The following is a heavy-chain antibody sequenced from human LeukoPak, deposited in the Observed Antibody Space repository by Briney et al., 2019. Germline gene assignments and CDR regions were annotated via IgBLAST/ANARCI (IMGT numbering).Heavy chain of an antibody. Sequence: GSSVKVSCKASGGTFSSYAISWVRQAPGQGLEWMGWISGYNGNTNYAQKFQGRVTMTTDTSTNTAYMELRSLRSDGTAVYYCTREATGYSWFDPWGQGTLVTVSS. J-gene: IGHJ5*02. CDR2: ISGYNGNT. CDR1: GGTFSSYA. D-gene: IGHD3-9*01. CDR3: TREATGYSWFDP. V-gene: IGHV1-18*01.